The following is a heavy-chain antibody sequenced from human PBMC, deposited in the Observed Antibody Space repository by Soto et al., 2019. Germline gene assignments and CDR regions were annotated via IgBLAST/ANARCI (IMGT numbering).Heavy chain of an antibody. CDR2: IGTAGDT. Sequence: EVQLVESGGGLVQPGGSLRLSCAASGFTFSSYGMHWVRQRTGKGLEWVSAIGTAGDTYYPGLGKGRITTAREKAKNSLYIQMNSLRAGDTAVYYCARDLGDCFFDLWGRGTLVTVSS. J-gene: IGHJ2*01. V-gene: IGHV3-13*01. CDR3: ARDLGDCFFDL. D-gene: IGHD3-16*01. CDR1: GFTFSSYG.